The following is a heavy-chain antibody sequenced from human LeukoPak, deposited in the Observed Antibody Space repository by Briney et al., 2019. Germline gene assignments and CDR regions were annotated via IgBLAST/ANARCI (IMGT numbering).Heavy chain of an antibody. CDR1: GGSISSYY. V-gene: IGHV4-59*01. CDR2: IYYSGST. D-gene: IGHD3-22*01. J-gene: IGHJ6*03. CDR3: ARALYYYDSSATSDYYYYYMDV. Sequence: SSETLSLTCTVSGGSISSYYWSWIRQPPGKGLEWIGYIYYSGSTNYNPSLKSRVTISVDTSKNQFSLKLSSVTAADTAVYYCARALYYYDSSATSDYYYYYMDVWGKGTTVTVSS.